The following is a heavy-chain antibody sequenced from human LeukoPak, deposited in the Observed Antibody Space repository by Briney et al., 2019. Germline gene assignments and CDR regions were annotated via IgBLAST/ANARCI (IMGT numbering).Heavy chain of an antibody. J-gene: IGHJ4*02. D-gene: IGHD3-22*01. Sequence: GASVKVSCKASGGTFSSYAMSWVRQAPGQGLEWMGGIIPIFGTANYAQKFQGRVTITTDESTSTAYMELSSLRSEDTAVYYCARVDYYDSSGYPSGFDYWGQGTLVTVSS. CDR1: GGTFSSYA. V-gene: IGHV1-69*05. CDR2: IIPIFGTA. CDR3: ARVDYYDSSGYPSGFDY.